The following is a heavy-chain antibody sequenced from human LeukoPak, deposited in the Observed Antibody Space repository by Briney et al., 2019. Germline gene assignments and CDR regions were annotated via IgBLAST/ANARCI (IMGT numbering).Heavy chain of an antibody. D-gene: IGHD5-12*01. CDR3: AKDNVMVTTIRRVPHYMDV. Sequence: GGSLRLSCAASGFTFSSYTIHWVRQAPGKGLEWVAVISYDGSNKYHADSVKGRFTISRDNSKNTLYLQMSSLTAEDTAVYYCAKDNVMVTTIRRVPHYMDVWGKGATVTISS. J-gene: IGHJ6*03. V-gene: IGHV3-30*04. CDR2: ISYDGSNK. CDR1: GFTFSSYT.